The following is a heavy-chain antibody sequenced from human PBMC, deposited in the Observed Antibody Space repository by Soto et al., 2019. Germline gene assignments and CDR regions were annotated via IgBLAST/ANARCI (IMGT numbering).Heavy chain of an antibody. D-gene: IGHD6-19*01. CDR2: IYYSGST. Sequence: PSETLSLTCTVSGGSISRYYWNWIRQPPGKGLEWIGYIYYSGSTNYNPSLKSRVTISVDTSKNQFSLKLSSVTAADTAVYYCESRARKNSSGWYSPFDYWGQGTLVTVSS. J-gene: IGHJ4*02. CDR1: GGSISRYY. CDR3: ESRARKNSSGWYSPFDY. V-gene: IGHV4-59*08.